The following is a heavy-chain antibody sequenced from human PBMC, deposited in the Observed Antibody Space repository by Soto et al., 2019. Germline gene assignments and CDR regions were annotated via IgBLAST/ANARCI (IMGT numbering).Heavy chain of an antibody. J-gene: IGHJ4*02. CDR2: INHSRST. CDR1: GGSFSGYY. D-gene: IGHD3-3*01. CDR3: ARSTRITIFGVVSRLGYCDY. V-gene: IGHV4-34*01. Sequence: SETLSLTCAVYGGSFSGYYWSWISQPPGKGLEWIGEINHSRSTNYNPSLKSRVTISVDTAKNQFSLQLSAVTAADTAVYYCARSTRITIFGVVSRLGYCDYWSQGTLV.